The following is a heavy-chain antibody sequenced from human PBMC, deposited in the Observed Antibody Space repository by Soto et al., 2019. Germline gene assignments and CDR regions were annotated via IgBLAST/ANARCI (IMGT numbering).Heavy chain of an antibody. CDR3: ASPPGGCSGGRCPSFFNGMDV. CDR2: IIPIFGTA. Sequence: QVQLVQSGAEVKKPGSSVKVSCKASGGTFSSYAISWVRQDPGQGLEWMGGIIPIFGTANYAQKIQGRVTITADVSTSTAYPEVSSLRSEEPAVYSCASPPGGCSGGRCPSFFNGMDVWGEGTTVTV. V-gene: IGHV1-69*12. D-gene: IGHD2-15*01. J-gene: IGHJ6*02. CDR1: GGTFSSYA.